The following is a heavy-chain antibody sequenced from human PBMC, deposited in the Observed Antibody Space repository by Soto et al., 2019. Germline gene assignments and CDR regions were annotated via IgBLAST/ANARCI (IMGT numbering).Heavy chain of an antibody. Sequence: QVQLQQWGAGLLKPSETLSLTCAVYGGSFSGYYWSWIRQPPGKGLEWIGEINHSGSTNYNPSLKSRVTISVDTSKNQFSLKLSSVTAADTAVYYCARGGYSYGELSRPFDYWGQGTLVTVSS. CDR3: ARGGYSYGELSRPFDY. J-gene: IGHJ4*02. D-gene: IGHD5-18*01. CDR2: INHSGST. V-gene: IGHV4-34*01. CDR1: GGSFSGYY.